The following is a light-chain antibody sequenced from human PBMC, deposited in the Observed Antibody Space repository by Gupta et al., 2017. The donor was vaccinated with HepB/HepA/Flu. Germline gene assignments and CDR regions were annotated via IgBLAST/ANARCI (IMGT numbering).Light chain of an antibody. CDR2: DDS. Sequence: SYVLTQPPSVSVAPGKTARITCGGNNIGSKSVHWSQQKPGQAPVLVVDDDSDRPSGIPERFAGSNSGNTDTRTISRVEAGDEADYYCQVWDSSSDHWVFGGGTKLTVL. V-gene: IGLV3-21*03. CDR1: NIGSKS. CDR3: QVWDSSSDHWV. J-gene: IGLJ3*02.